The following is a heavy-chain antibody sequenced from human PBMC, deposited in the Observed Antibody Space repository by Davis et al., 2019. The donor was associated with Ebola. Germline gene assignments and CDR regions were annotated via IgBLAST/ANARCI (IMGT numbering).Heavy chain of an antibody. CDR2: ISWNSGSI. CDR1: GFTFDDYA. V-gene: IGHV3-9*01. J-gene: IGHJ4*02. Sequence: SLKISCAASGFTFDDYAMHWVRQAPGKGLEWVSGISWNSGSIGYADSVKGRFTISRDNSKNTLYLQMNSLRAEDTAVYYCAPLGGWLQSFDYWGQGTLVTVSS. D-gene: IGHD5-24*01. CDR3: APLGGWLQSFDY.